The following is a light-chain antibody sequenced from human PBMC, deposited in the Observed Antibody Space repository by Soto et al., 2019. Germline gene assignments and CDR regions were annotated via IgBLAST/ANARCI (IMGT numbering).Light chain of an antibody. CDR2: DTS. Sequence: TQFTGILSASPGEGVTLSCRAAQDVPTNFAWYQQKRGQAPRLLIYDTSYRATGIPARFSGSGSGTDFTLTISSLEPEDLAVYYCQQRGTFGPGTKVDIK. CDR1: QDVPTN. CDR3: QQRGT. V-gene: IGKV3D-11*01. J-gene: IGKJ3*01.